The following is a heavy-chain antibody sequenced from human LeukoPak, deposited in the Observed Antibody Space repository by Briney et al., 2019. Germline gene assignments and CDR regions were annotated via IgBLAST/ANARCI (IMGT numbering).Heavy chain of an antibody. CDR1: GYSFTCYW. Sequence: GESLKISCKGSGYSFTCYWIGWVRQMPGKGLEWMGIIYPGDSDTRYSPSFQGQVTISADKSISTAHLQWSSLKASDTAMYYCARQKTYYYGSDAFDIWGQGTMVTVSS. V-gene: IGHV5-51*01. J-gene: IGHJ3*02. D-gene: IGHD3-10*01. CDR3: ARQKTYYYGSDAFDI. CDR2: IYPGDSDT.